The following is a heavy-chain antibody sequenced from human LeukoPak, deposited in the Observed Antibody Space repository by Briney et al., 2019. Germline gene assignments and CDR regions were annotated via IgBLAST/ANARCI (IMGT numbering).Heavy chain of an antibody. J-gene: IGHJ4*02. D-gene: IGHD3-22*01. V-gene: IGHV3-48*04. CDR2: ITSTSANI. CDR3: VRDWGY. CDR1: GFNFSAYR. Sequence: GGSLRLSCAASGFNFSAYRLSWVRQAPGRGLEWISSITSTSANIYCADSVRGRFTISRDNAKNSLYLQMDSLSADDTAVYYCVRDWGYWGQGTLVAVSS.